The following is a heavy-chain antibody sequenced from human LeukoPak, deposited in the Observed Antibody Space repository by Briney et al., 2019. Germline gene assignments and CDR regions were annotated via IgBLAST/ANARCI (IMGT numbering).Heavy chain of an antibody. D-gene: IGHD2-15*01. V-gene: IGHV1-69*13. J-gene: IGHJ4*02. CDR3: ARGYCSGGSCYHGY. CDR2: IIPIFGTA. Sequence: ASVKVSCKASGGTFSSYAISWVRQAPGQGLEWMGGIIPIFGTANYAQKFQGRVTITADESTSTAYMELNSLRAEDTAVYYCARGYCSGGSCYHGYWGQGTLVTVSS. CDR1: GGTFSSYA.